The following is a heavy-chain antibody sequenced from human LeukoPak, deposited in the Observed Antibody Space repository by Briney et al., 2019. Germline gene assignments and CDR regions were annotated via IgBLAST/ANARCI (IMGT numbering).Heavy chain of an antibody. V-gene: IGHV3-30*02. CDR2: IQYDGSNE. J-gene: IGHJ4*02. Sequence: GGSLRLSCAASRFTFSSYGMHWVRQAPGKGLEWVAYIQYDGSNEQYADSVKGRFSISRDSSKNILYLQMNSLRAEDTAVYYCARTSSGGSCYLDYWGQGTLVTVPS. D-gene: IGHD2-15*01. CDR3: ARTSSGGSCYLDY. CDR1: RFTFSSYG.